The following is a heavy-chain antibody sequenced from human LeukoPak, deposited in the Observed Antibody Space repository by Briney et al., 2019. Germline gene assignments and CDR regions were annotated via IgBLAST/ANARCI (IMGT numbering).Heavy chain of an antibody. CDR3: ARPGATRADY. J-gene: IGHJ4*02. D-gene: IGHD1-26*01. CDR1: GFTFSSYS. CDR2: ISSSSSYI. V-gene: IGHV3-21*01. Sequence: GGSLRLSCAASGFTFSSYSMNWVRQAPGKGLEWVSSISSSSSYIYYADSVKGRFTISRDNAKNSLYLQMNSLIAEDTAVYYCARPGATRADYWGQGTLVTVSS.